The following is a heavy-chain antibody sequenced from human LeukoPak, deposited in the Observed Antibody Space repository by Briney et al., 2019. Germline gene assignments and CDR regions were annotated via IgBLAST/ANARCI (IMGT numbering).Heavy chain of an antibody. CDR3: ARGYSSGWRHAFDI. V-gene: IGHV4-38-2*01. J-gene: IGHJ3*02. D-gene: IGHD6-19*01. CDR1: GYYISSGYY. CDR2: IYHSGST. Sequence: SETLSLTCVVSGYYISSGYYWGWIRQPPGKGLEWIGSIYHSGSTYYNPSLKSRVTISVDTSKNQFSLKLSSVSAADTAVYYCARGYSSGWRHAFDIWGQGTMVTVSS.